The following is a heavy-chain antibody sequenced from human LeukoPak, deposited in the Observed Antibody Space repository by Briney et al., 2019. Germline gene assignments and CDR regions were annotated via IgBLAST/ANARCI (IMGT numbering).Heavy chain of an antibody. J-gene: IGHJ4*02. Sequence: PSETLSLTCTVSGYSISSGYYWGWIRQPPGKGLEWIGSIYHSGSTYYNPALKRRVTISVDTSKNQFSLKLSSVTAADTAVYYCVMTTVVTLFDYWGQGTLVTVSS. CDR2: IYHSGST. CDR1: GYSISSGYY. V-gene: IGHV4-38-2*02. D-gene: IGHD4-23*01. CDR3: VMTTVVTLFDY.